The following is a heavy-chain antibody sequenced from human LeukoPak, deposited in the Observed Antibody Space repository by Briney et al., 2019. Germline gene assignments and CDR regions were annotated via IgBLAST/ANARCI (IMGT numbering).Heavy chain of an antibody. Sequence: PSETLSLTCAVYGGSFSGYYWSWIRQPPGKGLEWIGEINHSGSTNYNPSLKSRVTISVDTSKNQFSLHLNSVTPEDTAVFYCAKEGGDAFDIWGRGTMVTVSS. CDR1: GGSFSGYY. V-gene: IGHV4-34*01. CDR2: INHSGST. J-gene: IGHJ3*02. CDR3: AKEGGDAFDI.